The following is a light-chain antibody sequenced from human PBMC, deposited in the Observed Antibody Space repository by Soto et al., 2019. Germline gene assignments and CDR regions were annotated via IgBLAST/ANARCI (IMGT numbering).Light chain of an antibody. CDR1: QSVSTN. J-gene: IGKJ1*01. CDR2: GAS. V-gene: IGKV3-15*01. CDR3: QQYGSSGT. Sequence: ETVMTQSPATLSVSPGERATLSCRASQSVSTNLAWYQQKPGQAPRLLIYGASTRATGVPARFSGSGSGTDFTLTISRLEPEDFAVYYCQQYGSSGTFGQGTKWIS.